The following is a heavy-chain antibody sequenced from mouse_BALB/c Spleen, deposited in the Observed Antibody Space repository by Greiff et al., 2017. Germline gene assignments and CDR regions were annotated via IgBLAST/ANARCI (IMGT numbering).Heavy chain of an antibody. V-gene: IGHV2-2*02. CDR3: ARRGEGLRRGYYYAMDY. CDR1: GFSLTSYG. J-gene: IGHJ4*01. CDR2: IWSGGST. D-gene: IGHD2-4*01. Sequence: QVQLQESGPGLVQPSQSLSITCTVSGFSLTSYGVHWVRQSPGKGLEWLGVIWSGGSTDYNAAFISRLSISKDNSKSQVFFKMNSLQANDTAIYYCARRGEGLRRGYYYAMDYWGQGTSVTVSS.